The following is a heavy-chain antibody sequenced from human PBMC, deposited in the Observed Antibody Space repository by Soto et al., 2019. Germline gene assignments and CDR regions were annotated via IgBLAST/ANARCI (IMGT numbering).Heavy chain of an antibody. D-gene: IGHD2-15*01. CDR3: ASTMAYCSGGSCSQAFDY. V-gene: IGHV1-69*02. CDR1: GGTFSSYT. J-gene: IGHJ4*02. CDR2: IIPILGIA. Sequence: QVQLVQSGAEVKKPGSSVKVSCKASGGTFSSYTISWVRQAPGQGLEWMGRIIPILGIANYAQKFQGRVTITADKSTSTAYMELSSLRSEDTAVYYCASTMAYCSGGSCSQAFDYWGQGTLVTVSS.